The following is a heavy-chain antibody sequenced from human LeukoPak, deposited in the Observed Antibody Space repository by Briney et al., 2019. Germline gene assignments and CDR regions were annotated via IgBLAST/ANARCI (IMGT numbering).Heavy chain of an antibody. CDR3: AREARAGYCSGGSCYLAY. CDR1: GYTFTGYY. V-gene: IGHV1-2*02. J-gene: IGHJ4*02. CDR2: INPNSGGT. Sequence: ASVKVSCKASGYTFTGYYMHWVRQAPGQGLEWMGWINPNSGGTNYAQKFQGRVTMARDTSISTAYMELSRLRSDDTAVYYCAREARAGYCSGGSCYLAYWGQGTLVTVSS. D-gene: IGHD2-15*01.